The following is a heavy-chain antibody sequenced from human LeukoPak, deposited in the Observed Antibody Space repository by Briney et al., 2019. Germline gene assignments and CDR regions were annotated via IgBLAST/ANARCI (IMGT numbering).Heavy chain of an antibody. CDR2: IYYSGST. CDR3: ARGRDGYNYPDYFDY. D-gene: IGHD5-24*01. J-gene: IGHJ4*02. CDR1: GGSISSGDYS. V-gene: IGHV4-30-4*01. Sequence: PSQTLSLTCTVSGGSISSGDYSWSWIRQPPGKGLEWIGYIYYSGSTYYNPSLKSRVTISVDTSKNQFSLKLSSVTAADTAVYYCARGRDGYNYPDYFDYWGQGTLVTVSS.